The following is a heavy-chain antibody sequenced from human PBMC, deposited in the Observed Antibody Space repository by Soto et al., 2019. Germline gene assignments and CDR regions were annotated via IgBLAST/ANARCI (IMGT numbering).Heavy chain of an antibody. CDR2: IQTGGAT. J-gene: IGHJ4*02. CDR3: VRVLFDSGVVDF. D-gene: IGHD3-10*01. CDR1: GFTVSRND. V-gene: IGHV3-53*01. Sequence: QLVESGGGLFQAGGSTRLSCLASGFTVSRNDMAWVRQAPGKGLEWASIIQTGGATYYTDSAQGRFTISRDNSRNTVYIQMSSLRVEDTGVYSCVRVLFDSGVVDFWGKGSPITVS.